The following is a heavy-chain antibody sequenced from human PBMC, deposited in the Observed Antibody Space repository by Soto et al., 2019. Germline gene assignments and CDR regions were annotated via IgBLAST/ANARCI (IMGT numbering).Heavy chain of an antibody. CDR2: IYYSGST. CDR1: GGSISSSSYY. CDR3: ARSLVLYYYYMDV. Sequence: QLQLQESGPGLVKPSETLSLTCTVSGGSISSSSYYWGWIRQPPGKGREWIGSIYYSGSTYYNPSLKSRVTISVDTSKNQFSLKLSSVTAADTAVYYCARSLVLYYYYMDVWGKGTTVTVSS. J-gene: IGHJ6*03. V-gene: IGHV4-39*01. D-gene: IGHD6-6*01.